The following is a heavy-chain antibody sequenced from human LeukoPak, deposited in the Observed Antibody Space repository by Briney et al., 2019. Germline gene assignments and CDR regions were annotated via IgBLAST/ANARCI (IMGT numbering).Heavy chain of an antibody. CDR2: INHSGST. CDR1: GFTFSHAW. CDR3: AGYRVIDYLWGSHRLPLDY. Sequence: ESLRLSCATSGFTFSHAWMNWVRQPPGKGLEWIGEINHSGSTNYSPSLKSRVTISVDTPNNQFSLKLSSVTAADTAVYYCAGYRVIDYLWGSHRLPLDYWGQGTLVTVSS. D-gene: IGHD3-16*02. J-gene: IGHJ4*02. V-gene: IGHV4-34*08.